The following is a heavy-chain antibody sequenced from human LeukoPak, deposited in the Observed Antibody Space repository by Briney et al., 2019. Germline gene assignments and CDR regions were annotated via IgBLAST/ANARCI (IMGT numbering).Heavy chain of an antibody. CDR3: ARRPRDSSGYYRVTSYYYYYMDV. V-gene: IGHV4-4*02. Sequence: SETLSLTCAVSGGSISSSNWWSWVRQPPGKGLDWIGEFYHSGSTNYNPSLKSRVTISVDTSKNQFSLKLSSVTAADTAVYYCARRPRDSSGYYRVTSYYYYYMDVWGKGTTVTISS. D-gene: IGHD3-22*01. CDR1: GGSISSSNW. J-gene: IGHJ6*03. CDR2: FYHSGST.